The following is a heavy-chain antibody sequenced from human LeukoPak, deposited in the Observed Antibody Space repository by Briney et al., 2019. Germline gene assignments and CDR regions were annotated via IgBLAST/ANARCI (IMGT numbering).Heavy chain of an antibody. CDR3: AGVRGVSPDY. CDR1: GGSFSGYY. J-gene: IGHJ4*02. CDR2: INHSGST. Sequence: SETLSLTCAVYGGSFSGYYWSWIRQPPGKGLEWIGEINHSGSTNYNPSLKSRVTISVDTSKNQFSPKLSSVTAADTAVYCCAGVRGVSPDYWGQGTLVTVSS. D-gene: IGHD3-10*01. V-gene: IGHV4-34*01.